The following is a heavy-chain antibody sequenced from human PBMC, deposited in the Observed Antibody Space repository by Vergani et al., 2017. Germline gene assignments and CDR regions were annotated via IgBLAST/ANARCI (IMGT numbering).Heavy chain of an antibody. V-gene: IGHV2-5*01. D-gene: IGHD6-13*01. Sequence: QITLKESGPTLVKPTQPLTLTCTFSGFSLSTSGVGVGWIRQPPGKALEGLALIHWNDDKRNSQSLKSRLTITKDTSKNQVVLTMTGMDPVDTTTYYCAHRRYSSCWYISFDPWGQGTLVTVSS. CDR1: GFSLSTSGVG. J-gene: IGHJ5*02. CDR3: AHRRYSSCWYISFDP. CDR2: IHWNDDK.